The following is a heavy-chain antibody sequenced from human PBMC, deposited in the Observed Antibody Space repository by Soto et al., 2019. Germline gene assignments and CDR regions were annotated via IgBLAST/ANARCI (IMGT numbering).Heavy chain of an antibody. J-gene: IGHJ6*02. Sequence: PGGSLRLSCAVSGFTFSTYAMHWVRQAPGKGLEWVAIMSSDGSNEYYADSVKGRFTIFRDNSKKTLYLQINSLRTEDTAVYYCAKNHHASGDYYGLDFWGQGTTVTVSS. CDR3: AKNHHASGDYYGLDF. V-gene: IGHV3-30*18. CDR2: MSSDGSNE. CDR1: GFTFSTYA. D-gene: IGHD1-26*01.